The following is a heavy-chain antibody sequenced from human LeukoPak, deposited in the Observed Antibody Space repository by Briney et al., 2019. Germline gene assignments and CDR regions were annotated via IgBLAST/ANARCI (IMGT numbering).Heavy chain of an antibody. CDR1: GGSISSYY. CDR2: IYYSGST. CDR3: ARSVVPAAKGLHWFDP. D-gene: IGHD2-2*01. V-gene: IGHV4-59*01. Sequence: SETLSLTCTVSGGSISSYYWSWIRQPPGKELEWIGYIYYSGSTNYNPSLKSRVTISVDTSKNQFSLKLSSVTAADTAVYYCARSVVPAAKGLHWFDPWGQGTLVTVSS. J-gene: IGHJ5*02.